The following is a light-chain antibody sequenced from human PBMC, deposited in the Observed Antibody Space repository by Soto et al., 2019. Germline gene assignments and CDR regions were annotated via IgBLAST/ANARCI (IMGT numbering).Light chain of an antibody. Sequence: QSALTQPASVSGSPGQSITISCTGTSGDIGSYNRVSWYQQHPGKAPKLLISEVTDRPSGVSNRFSGSKSGNTASLTISGLQAEDEAEYYCSSYTNINTRAGVFGTGTKLTVL. V-gene: IGLV2-14*01. CDR3: SSYTNINTRAGV. CDR2: EVT. CDR1: SGDIGSYNR. J-gene: IGLJ1*01.